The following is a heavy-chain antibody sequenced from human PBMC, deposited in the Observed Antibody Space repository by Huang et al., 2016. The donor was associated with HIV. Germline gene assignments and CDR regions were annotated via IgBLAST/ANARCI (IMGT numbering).Heavy chain of an antibody. V-gene: IGHV3-30*18. D-gene: IGHD3-9*01. CDR3: GKEFEGLTGYHYYGMDG. CDR1: GFSFSSYG. CDR2: ISDDGSSK. Sequence: APSGFSFSSYGMNWVRQAPGKGLEWVAVISDDGSSKYYADSGAGRITICRENSKNRVYLERNSLRVEETAIYYCGKEFEGLTGYHYYGMDGWGQGTTVNVSS. J-gene: IGHJ6*02.